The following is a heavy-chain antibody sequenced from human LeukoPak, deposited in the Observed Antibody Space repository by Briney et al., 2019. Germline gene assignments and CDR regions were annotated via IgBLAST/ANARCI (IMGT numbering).Heavy chain of an antibody. CDR2: IYYSGST. CDR3: ARVGDSRESYFDY. J-gene: IGHJ4*02. CDR1: GGSISSGGYY. V-gene: IGHV4-31*03. D-gene: IGHD3-22*01. Sequence: SETLSLTCTVSGGSISSGGYYWSWIRQHPGKGLEWIGCIYYSGSTYYNPSLKSRVTISVDTSKNQFSLKLSSVTAADTAVYYCARVGDSRESYFDYWGQGTLVTVSS.